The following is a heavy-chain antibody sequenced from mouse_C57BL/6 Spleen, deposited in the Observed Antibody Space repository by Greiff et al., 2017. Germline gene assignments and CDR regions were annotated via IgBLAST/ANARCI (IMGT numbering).Heavy chain of an antibody. J-gene: IGHJ2*01. CDR2: IDPSDSYT. CDR3: AREQDFDY. CDR1: GYTFTSYW. Sequence: QVQLQQPGAELVRPGTSVKLSCKASGYTFTSYWMHWVKQRPGQGLEWIGVIDPSDSYTNYNQKFKGKATLTVDTSSSTAYMQLSSLTSEDSAVYYCAREQDFDYWGQGTTLTVSS. V-gene: IGHV1-59*01.